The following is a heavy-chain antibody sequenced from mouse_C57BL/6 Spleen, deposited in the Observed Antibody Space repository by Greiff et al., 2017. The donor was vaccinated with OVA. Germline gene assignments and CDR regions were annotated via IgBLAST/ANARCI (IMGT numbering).Heavy chain of an antibody. CDR2: ISSGGDYI. CDR3: TRASYSNYGDY. D-gene: IGHD2-5*01. V-gene: IGHV5-9-1*02. Sequence: EVMLVESGEGLVKPGGSLKLSCAASGFTFSSYAMSWVRQTPEKRLEWVAYISSGGDYIYYADTVKGRFTISRDNARNTLYLQMSSLKSEDTAMYYCTRASYSNYGDYWGQGTTLTVSS. J-gene: IGHJ2*01. CDR1: GFTFSSYA.